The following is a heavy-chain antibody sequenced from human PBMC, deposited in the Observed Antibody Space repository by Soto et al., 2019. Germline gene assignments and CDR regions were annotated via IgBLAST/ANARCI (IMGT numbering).Heavy chain of an antibody. J-gene: IGHJ4*02. D-gene: IGHD2-15*01. Sequence: ASVKVSCKASGYTFTSYGISWVRQAPGQGLEWMGWTSAYNGNTNYAQKLQGRVTMTTDTSTSTAYMELRSLRSDDTAVYYCARDGGVVVVAALYDYWGQGTLVTVSS. V-gene: IGHV1-18*01. CDR3: ARDGGVVVVAALYDY. CDR2: TSAYNGNT. CDR1: GYTFTSYG.